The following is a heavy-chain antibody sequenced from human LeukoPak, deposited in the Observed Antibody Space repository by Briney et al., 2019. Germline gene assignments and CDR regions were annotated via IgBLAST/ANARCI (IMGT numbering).Heavy chain of an antibody. CDR2: IYCSGST. CDR1: GGSISSGGYY. Sequence: SETLSLTCTVSGGSISSGGYYWSWIRQHPGKGLEWIGYIYCSGSTYYNPSLKSRVTISVDTSKNQFSLKLSSVTAADTAVYYCARGGYSYGKFDYWGQGTLVTVSS. J-gene: IGHJ4*02. D-gene: IGHD5-18*01. CDR3: ARGGYSYGKFDY. V-gene: IGHV4-31*03.